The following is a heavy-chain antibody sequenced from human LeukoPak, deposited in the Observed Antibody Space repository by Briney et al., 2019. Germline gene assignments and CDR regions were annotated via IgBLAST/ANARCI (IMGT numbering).Heavy chain of an antibody. CDR2: IYYSGST. CDR1: GGSISSGSYY. D-gene: IGHD6-13*01. Sequence: SQTPSLTCTVSGGSISSGSYYWSWIRQPPGKGLEWIGYIYYSGSTNYNPSLKSRVTISVDTSKNQFSLKLSSVTAADTAVYYCATQQQLVFDYWGQGTLVTVSS. J-gene: IGHJ4*02. V-gene: IGHV4-61*01. CDR3: ATQQQLVFDY.